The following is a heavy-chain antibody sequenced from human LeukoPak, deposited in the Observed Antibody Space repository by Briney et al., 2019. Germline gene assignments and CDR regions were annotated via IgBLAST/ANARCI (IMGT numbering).Heavy chain of an antibody. CDR3: ANRYCTSSSCSRTLEN. Sequence: GGSLRLSCAASGFTFSSYGMHWVRQAPGKGLEWVAFIRYDGSNKYYADSVKGRFTISRDNSKNTLYLHMNSLRAEDTAVYYCANRYCTSSSCSRTLENWGQGTLVTVSS. V-gene: IGHV3-30*02. CDR1: GFTFSSYG. D-gene: IGHD2-2*01. J-gene: IGHJ4*02. CDR2: IRYDGSNK.